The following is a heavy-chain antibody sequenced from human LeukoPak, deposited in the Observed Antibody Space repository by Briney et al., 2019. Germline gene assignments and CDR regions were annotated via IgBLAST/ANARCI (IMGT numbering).Heavy chain of an antibody. Sequence: GASVKVSCKASGGTFSSYAISWVRQATGQGLEWMGGIIPIFGTANYAQKFQGRVTITADESTSTAYMELSSLRSEDTAVYYCATSHDYSSSWYSGRHYYGMDVWGQGTTVTVSS. CDR2: IIPIFGTA. D-gene: IGHD6-13*01. CDR3: ATSHDYSSSWYSGRHYYGMDV. V-gene: IGHV1-69*13. CDR1: GGTFSSYA. J-gene: IGHJ6*02.